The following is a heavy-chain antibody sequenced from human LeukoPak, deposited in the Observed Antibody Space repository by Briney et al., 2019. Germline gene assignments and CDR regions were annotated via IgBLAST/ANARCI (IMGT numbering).Heavy chain of an antibody. Sequence: PSETLSLTCAVSGGSISSGNWWSWVRQPPGKGLEWIGEIYHSGSTNYNPSLKSRITISVDKSKNQFSLKLSSVTAAVTAVYYCARIVGILVRNYYYYYMDVWGKGTTVTVSS. D-gene: IGHD1-26*01. J-gene: IGHJ6*03. CDR2: IYHSGST. CDR3: ARIVGILVRNYYYYYMDV. CDR1: GGSISSGNW. V-gene: IGHV4-4*02.